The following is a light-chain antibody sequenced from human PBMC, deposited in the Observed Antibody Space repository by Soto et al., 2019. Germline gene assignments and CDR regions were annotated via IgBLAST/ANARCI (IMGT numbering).Light chain of an antibody. Sequence: EIVMTQSPATLSVSLGERATLSCRASQSVRSNLAWYQQKPGQAPRLLIYDASTRAPGIPARFSGSGSGTELTLTISSLQSDDFAVYHCQQYNNWPPTFGHGTKVDIK. V-gene: IGKV3-15*01. CDR3: QQYNNWPPT. CDR2: DAS. J-gene: IGKJ3*01. CDR1: QSVRSN.